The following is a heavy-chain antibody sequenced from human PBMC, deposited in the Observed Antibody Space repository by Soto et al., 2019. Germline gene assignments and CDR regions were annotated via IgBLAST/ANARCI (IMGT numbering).Heavy chain of an antibody. CDR2: ITPFKSDT. D-gene: IGHD1-1*01. Sequence: GGSVKVSCKASGYTFTFLYLHWVRQAPGQALEWMGWITPFKSDTNYAQKFQDRVTITRDRSVSTAYMELSNLRSDDTAMYYCARSPFAGSDAFDIWGQGTMVTVSS. CDR3: ARSPFAGSDAFDI. CDR1: GYTFTFLY. J-gene: IGHJ3*02. V-gene: IGHV1-45*02.